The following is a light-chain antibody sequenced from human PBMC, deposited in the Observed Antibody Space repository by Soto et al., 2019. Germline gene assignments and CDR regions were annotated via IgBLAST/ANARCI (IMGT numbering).Light chain of an antibody. CDR3: CSYAGSYTEV. Sequence: QSVLTQPPSAPGSPGQSVTISCTGTSSDIGASNFVSWYQQHPGKAPKLVIYEVTKRPSGVPDRFSGSKFGNTASLTISGLQAEDEADYYCCSYAGSYTEVFGTGTKVTVL. CDR2: EVT. J-gene: IGLJ1*01. CDR1: SSDIGASNF. V-gene: IGLV2-8*01.